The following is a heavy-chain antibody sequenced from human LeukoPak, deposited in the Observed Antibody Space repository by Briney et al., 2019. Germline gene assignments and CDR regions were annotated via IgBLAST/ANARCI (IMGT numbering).Heavy chain of an antibody. CDR3: TTTIVGVTPWFDP. CDR2: IKNKTNGGTT. CDR1: GFTLSNAY. V-gene: IGHV3-15*01. J-gene: IGHJ5*02. Sequence: GGSLRLSCAASGFTLSNAYMSWVRQTPGKGLEWVGRIKNKTNGGTTDYAAPVKGRLTISRDDSKNTLYLQMNSLKTEDTAVYYCTTTIVGVTPWFDPWGQGTLVTVSS. D-gene: IGHD1-26*01.